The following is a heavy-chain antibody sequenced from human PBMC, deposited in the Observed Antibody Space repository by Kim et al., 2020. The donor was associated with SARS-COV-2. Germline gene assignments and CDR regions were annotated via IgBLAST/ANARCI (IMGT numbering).Heavy chain of an antibody. D-gene: IGHD6-19*01. V-gene: IGHV5-51*01. CDR1: GYSFTSYW. Sequence: GESLKISCKGSGYSFTSYWIGWVRQMPGKGLEWMGIIYPGDSDTRYSPSFQGQVTISADKSISTAYLQWSSLKASDTAMYYCARRYSFRWLGLSGPYYFDYWGQGTLVTVSS. CDR3: ARRYSFRWLGLSGPYYFDY. J-gene: IGHJ4*02. CDR2: IYPGDSDT.